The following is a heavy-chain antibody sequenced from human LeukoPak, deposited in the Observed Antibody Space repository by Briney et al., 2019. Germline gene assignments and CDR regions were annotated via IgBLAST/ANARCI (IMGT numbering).Heavy chain of an antibody. CDR2: IKQDGSDK. CDR1: GFTFSSYW. Sequence: GGSLRLSCAASGFTFSSYWMSWVRQAPGKGLEWVANIKQDGSDKYYVDSVKGRFTISRDNAKNSLYLQMNSLRAEDAAVYYCTTDSFVGATFRCWGQGTLVTVSS. CDR3: TTDSFVGATFRC. D-gene: IGHD1-26*01. V-gene: IGHV3-7*05. J-gene: IGHJ4*02.